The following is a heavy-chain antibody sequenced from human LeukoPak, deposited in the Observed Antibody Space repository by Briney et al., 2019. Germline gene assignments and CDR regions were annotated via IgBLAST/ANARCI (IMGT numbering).Heavy chain of an antibody. Sequence: GSLRLSCAASGFPFTNYGLHWVRQAPGKGLEWVAFISYDGSSQYYADSVKGRFTISRDNSKNTLYLQMNSLRAEDTAVYYCARDRIRNFDYMFYFDSWGQGTLVTVSS. D-gene: IGHD3-9*01. CDR2: ISYDGSSQ. J-gene: IGHJ4*02. CDR3: ARDRIRNFDYMFYFDS. CDR1: GFPFTNYG. V-gene: IGHV3-30-3*01.